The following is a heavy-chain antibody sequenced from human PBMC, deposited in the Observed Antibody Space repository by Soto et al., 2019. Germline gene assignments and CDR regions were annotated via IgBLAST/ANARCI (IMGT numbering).Heavy chain of an antibody. CDR1: GFTFSSYA. J-gene: IGHJ3*02. CDR3: AKDLVSSPDIVVVVAAIGAFDI. D-gene: IGHD2-15*01. V-gene: IGHV3-23*01. Sequence: PGGSLRLSCAASGFTFSSYAMSWVRQAPGKGLEWVSAISGSGGSTYYADSVKGRFTISRDNSKNTLYPQMNSLRAEDTAVYYCAKDLVSSPDIVVVVAAIGAFDIWGQGTMVTVSS. CDR2: ISGSGGST.